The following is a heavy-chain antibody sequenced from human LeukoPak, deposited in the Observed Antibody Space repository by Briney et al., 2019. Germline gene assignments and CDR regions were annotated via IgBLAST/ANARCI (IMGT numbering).Heavy chain of an antibody. J-gene: IGHJ4*02. CDR3: ARRAVGANYYFDY. CDR1: GFTFSSYG. D-gene: IGHD1-26*01. Sequence: GGSLRLSCAASGFTFSSYGMSWVRQAPGKGLEWVSAISGSGGSTYYADSVKGRFTISRDNSKNTLYLQMNSLRAEDTAVYYCARRAVGANYYFDYWGQGTLVTVSS. V-gene: IGHV3-23*01. CDR2: ISGSGGST.